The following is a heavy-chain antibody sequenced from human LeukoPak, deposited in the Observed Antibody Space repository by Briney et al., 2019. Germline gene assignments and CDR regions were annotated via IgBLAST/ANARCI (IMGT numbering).Heavy chain of an antibody. CDR2: ISGSGGST. CDR1: GFTFSSYA. CDR3: AKARTIFAGSYSDY. Sequence: GGSLRLSCAASGFTFSSYAMSWVRQAPGKGLEWVSAISGSGGSTYYADSVKGRFTISRDNSKSTLYLQMNSLRAEDTAVYYCAKARTIFAGSYSDYWGQGTLVTVSS. J-gene: IGHJ4*02. V-gene: IGHV3-23*01. D-gene: IGHD3-10*01.